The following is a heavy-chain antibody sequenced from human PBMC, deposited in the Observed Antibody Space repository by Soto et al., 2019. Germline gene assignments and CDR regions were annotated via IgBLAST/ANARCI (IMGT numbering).Heavy chain of an antibody. CDR2: IRDSGGVK. D-gene: IGHD6-6*01. V-gene: IGHV3-23*01. J-gene: IGHJ4*02. Sequence: EVQLLESGGGLVQPGGSLRLSCAASGLTLSSHAMAWVRQAPGKGLEWVSVIRDSGGVKHYADSVKGRFTISRDNSKNILYLQMDSLRAEDTALYYCVKEGAGRTFDLDYWGQGALVTVSS. CDR1: GLTLSSHA. CDR3: VKEGAGRTFDLDY.